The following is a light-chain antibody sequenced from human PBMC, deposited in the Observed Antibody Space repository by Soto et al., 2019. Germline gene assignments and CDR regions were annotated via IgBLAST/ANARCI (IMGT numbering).Light chain of an antibody. CDR1: QSVSSSY. CDR2: GAS. V-gene: IGKV3-20*01. J-gene: IGKJ2*01. CDR3: QQYGSSPPT. Sequence: EIVLTQSPGTLSLSPGERVTLSCRASQSVSSSYLAWYQQKPGQAPRLLIYGASSRATGIPDRFSGSGSGTDSTLTISRLEPEDFAVYYCQQYGSSPPTFGQGTKLEIK.